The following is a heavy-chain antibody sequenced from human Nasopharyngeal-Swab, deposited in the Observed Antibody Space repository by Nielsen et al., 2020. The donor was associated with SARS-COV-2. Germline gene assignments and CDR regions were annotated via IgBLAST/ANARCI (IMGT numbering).Heavy chain of an antibody. CDR2: IKQDGSEK. D-gene: IGHD2-2*02. Sequence: GESLKISCAASGFTFSSYWMSWVRQVPGKGLEWVAYIKQDGSEKYYVDSVKGRFTISRDNAKNSLYLQMNSLRAEDTAVYYCARGDIVVVPAAILYYYYYMDVWGKGTTVTVSS. V-gene: IGHV3-7*01. CDR3: ARGDIVVVPAAILYYYYYMDV. J-gene: IGHJ6*03. CDR1: GFTFSSYW.